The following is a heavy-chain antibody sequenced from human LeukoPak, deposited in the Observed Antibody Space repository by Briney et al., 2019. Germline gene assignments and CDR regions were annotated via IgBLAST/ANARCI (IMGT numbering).Heavy chain of an antibody. D-gene: IGHD6-13*01. V-gene: IGHV1-8*01. CDR2: MNPNSGNA. Sequence: ASVKVSCKASGYTFTSNDINWVRQATGQGLEWMGWMNPNSGNAGYAQKFQDRVTMTRNISISTAYMELSSLRSEDTAVYYCVRGRKRYVGIAAADFDYWGQGILVTVSS. CDR3: VRGRKRYVGIAAADFDY. J-gene: IGHJ4*02. CDR1: GYTFTSND.